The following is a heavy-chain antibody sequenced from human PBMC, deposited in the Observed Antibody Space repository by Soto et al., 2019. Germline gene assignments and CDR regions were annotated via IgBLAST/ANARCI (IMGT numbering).Heavy chain of an antibody. V-gene: IGHV1-18*04. J-gene: IGHJ4*02. CDR3: ARAPIVGATGGVLGY. Sequence: QVQLVQSGAEVKKPGAAVKVSCKASGYTFTSYGISWVRQAPGQGLEWMGWISAYNGNTNYAQKLQGRVTMTTDTSTSTAYMELRGLRSDDTAVYYCARAPIVGATGGVLGYWGQGTLVTVSS. CDR2: ISAYNGNT. D-gene: IGHD1-26*01. CDR1: GYTFTSYG.